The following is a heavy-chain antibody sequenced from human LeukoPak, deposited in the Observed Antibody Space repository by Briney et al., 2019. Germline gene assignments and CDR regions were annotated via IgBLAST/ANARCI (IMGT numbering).Heavy chain of an antibody. CDR2: VSGGGGST. J-gene: IGHJ6*04. Sequence: GGSLRLSCAAPGFTFSSYAMSWVRQTPAKGLEWVSAVSGGGGSTDYADSVKGRFTISRYNSKNTLYLQMNSLRAEDTALYYCAKQRGAVRGALDVWGKGTTVTVSS. CDR3: AKQRGAVRGALDV. D-gene: IGHD3-10*01. V-gene: IGHV3-23*01. CDR1: GFTFSSYA.